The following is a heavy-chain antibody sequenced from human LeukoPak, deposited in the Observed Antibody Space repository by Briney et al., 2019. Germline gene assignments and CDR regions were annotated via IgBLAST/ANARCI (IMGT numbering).Heavy chain of an antibody. CDR3: ARDYYDSSGYYYFDY. V-gene: IGHV3-11*04. D-gene: IGHD3-22*01. Sequence: PGGSLRLSCAASGFTFSDYYMSWIRRAPGKGLEWVSAISDSGGSAYYADSVKGRFTISRDNAKNSLYLQMNSLRAEDTAVYYCARDYYDSSGYYYFDYWGQGTLVTVSS. CDR1: GFTFSDYY. J-gene: IGHJ4*02. CDR2: ISDSGGSA.